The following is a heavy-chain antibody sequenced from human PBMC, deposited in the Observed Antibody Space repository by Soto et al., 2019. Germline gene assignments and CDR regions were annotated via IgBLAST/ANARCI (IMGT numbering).Heavy chain of an antibody. CDR1: GYIFTTYG. J-gene: IGHJ4*02. CDR2: ISAHNGNT. V-gene: IGHV1-18*01. D-gene: IGHD1-1*01. CDR3: ARGRYGDY. Sequence: QVHLVQSGAGVKKPGASVKVSCKGSGYIFTTYGITWVRQAPGQGLEWMGWISAHNGNTNYAQKLQVRVTVTRDTSTSTAYMELRNLSSDDTAVYYCARGRYGDYWGQGALVTVSS.